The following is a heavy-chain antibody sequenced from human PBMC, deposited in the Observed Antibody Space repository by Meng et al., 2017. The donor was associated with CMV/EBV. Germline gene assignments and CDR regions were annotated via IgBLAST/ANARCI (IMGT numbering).Heavy chain of an antibody. CDR2: INHSGST. CDR3: ARGRKTYCSSTSCYRYGMDV. CDR1: GGSSSGYY. D-gene: IGHD2-2*01. V-gene: IGHV4-34*01. J-gene: IGHJ6*02. Sequence: SETLSPTCAVYGGSSSGYYWSWIRQPPGKGLEWIGEINHSGSTNYNPSLKSRVTISVDTSTNQFSLKLSSVTAADTAVYYCARGRKTYCSSTSCYRYGMDVWGQGTTVTVSS.